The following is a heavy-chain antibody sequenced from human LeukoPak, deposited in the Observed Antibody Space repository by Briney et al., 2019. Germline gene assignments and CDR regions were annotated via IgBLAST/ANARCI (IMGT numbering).Heavy chain of an antibody. V-gene: IGHV1-8*01. J-gene: IGHJ4*02. CDR2: MNPNSGNT. CDR1: GYTFTSYD. Sequence: ASVKVSCKASGYTFTSYDINWVRQATGQGLEWMGWMNPNSGNTGYAQKFQGRVTMTRSTSISTAYMELSSLRSEDTAVYYCARASTRRDGYNLLYWGQGTLVTVSS. D-gene: IGHD5-24*01. CDR3: ARASTRRDGYNLLY.